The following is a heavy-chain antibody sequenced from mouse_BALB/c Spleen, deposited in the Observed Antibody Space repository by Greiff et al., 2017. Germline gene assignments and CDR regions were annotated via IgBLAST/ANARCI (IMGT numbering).Heavy chain of an antibody. CDR1: GFNIKDYY. Sequence: VQLQQSGAELVRPGALVKLSCKASGFNIKDYYMHWVKQRPEQGLEWIGWIDPENGNTIYDPKFQGKASITADTSSNTAYLQLSSLTSEDTAVYYCARYYRYDEWYAMDYWGQGTSVTVSS. CDR2: IDPENGNT. CDR3: ARYYRYDEWYAMDY. D-gene: IGHD2-14*01. J-gene: IGHJ4*01. V-gene: IGHV14-1*02.